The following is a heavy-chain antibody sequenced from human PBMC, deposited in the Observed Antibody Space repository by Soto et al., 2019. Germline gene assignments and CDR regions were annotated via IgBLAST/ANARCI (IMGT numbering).Heavy chain of an antibody. CDR3: TQVYGSGSWGWYFHS. CDR2: VFWDGGE. V-gene: IGHV2-5*02. CDR1: GFSLTTTGVG. D-gene: IGHD1-26*01. J-gene: IGHJ4*02. Sequence: QITLRESGPSLVKPTETLTLTCTFSGFSLTTTGVGVGWIRQPPGKALEWLAVVFWDGGERYSPSLKSRVTLTKDTSKAQGVFTMPNMDPADTATYYCTQVYGSGSWGWYFHSWGQGTLVTVSS.